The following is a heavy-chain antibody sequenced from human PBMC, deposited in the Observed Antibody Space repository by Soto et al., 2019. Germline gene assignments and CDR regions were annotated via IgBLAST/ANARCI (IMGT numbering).Heavy chain of an antibody. V-gene: IGHV5-10-1*01. CDR1: GCSFTSYW. CDR2: IDPSDSYT. CDR3: ASRYYDSSGYSDDAFDI. Sequence: PGESLKISCKGSGCSFTSYWISWVRQMPGKGLEWMGRIDPSDSYTNYSPSFQGHVTISADKSISTAYLQWSSLKASDTAMYYCASRYYDSSGYSDDAFDIWGQGTMVTVSS. J-gene: IGHJ3*02. D-gene: IGHD3-22*01.